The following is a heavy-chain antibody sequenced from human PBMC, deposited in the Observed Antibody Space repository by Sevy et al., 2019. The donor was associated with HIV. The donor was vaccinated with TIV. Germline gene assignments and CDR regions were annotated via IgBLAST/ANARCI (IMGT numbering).Heavy chain of an antibody. CDR2: ISGSGGST. CDR1: GFTFSSYA. V-gene: IGHV3-23*01. J-gene: IGHJ5*02. D-gene: IGHD2-2*01. Sequence: GGSLRLSCAASGFTFSSYAMSWVRQAPGKGLEWVSTISGSGGSTYYADSVKGRLTISRDNSKNTLHLQMNSLRAEDTAVYYCARVGSTNIDWFDPWGQGTLVTVSS. CDR3: ARVGSTNIDWFDP.